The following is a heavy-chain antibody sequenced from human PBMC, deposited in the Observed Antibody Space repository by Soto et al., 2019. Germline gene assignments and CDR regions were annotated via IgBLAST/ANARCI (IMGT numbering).Heavy chain of an antibody. CDR1: GYTFTSYG. V-gene: IGHV1-18*01. J-gene: IGHJ4*02. Sequence: QVQLVQSGAEVKKPGASVKVSCTASGYTFTSYGISWVRQAPGQGLEWLGWISAYIGNTNYAQKLQGRVTKTTDTSATTAYMELRILRSEDTALYHCARYHYYDSSGYFDYWGQGTLVTVSS. D-gene: IGHD3-22*01. CDR3: ARYHYYDSSGYFDY. CDR2: ISAYIGNT.